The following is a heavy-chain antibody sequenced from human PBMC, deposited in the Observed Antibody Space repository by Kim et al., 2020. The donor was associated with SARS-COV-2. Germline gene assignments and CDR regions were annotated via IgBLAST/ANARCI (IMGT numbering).Heavy chain of an antibody. Sequence: DSVKGRFTISRDNAKNSLYLQMNSRRAEDTAVYYCARGADCSGGSCYFDYWGQGTLVTVSS. CDR3: ARGADCSGGSCYFDY. V-gene: IGHV3-21*01. D-gene: IGHD2-15*01. J-gene: IGHJ4*02.